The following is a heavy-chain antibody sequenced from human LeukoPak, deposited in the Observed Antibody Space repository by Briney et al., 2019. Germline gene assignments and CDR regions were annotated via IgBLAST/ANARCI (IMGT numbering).Heavy chain of an antibody. Sequence: SETLSLTCAVSGGSISSGGYSWSWIRQPPGKGLEWIGYIYYSGSTYYNPSLKSRVTISVDRSKNQFSLKLSSVTAADTAAYYCARTRDGYNQYYFDYWGQGTLVTVSS. V-gene: IGHV4-30-2*01. D-gene: IGHD5-24*01. CDR1: GGSISSGGYS. CDR3: ARTRDGYNQYYFDY. CDR2: IYYSGST. J-gene: IGHJ4*02.